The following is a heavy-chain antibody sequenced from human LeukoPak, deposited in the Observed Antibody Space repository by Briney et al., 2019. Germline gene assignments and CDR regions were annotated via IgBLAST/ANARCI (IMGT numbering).Heavy chain of an antibody. D-gene: IGHD3-22*01. CDR2: IRSDGSNK. V-gene: IGHV3-33*08. CDR3: ARDGNWWYGSGYYLDYFDY. CDR1: GFTFSSYG. Sequence: GGSLRLSCAASGFTFSSYGMHWDRQAPGKGLEWVTVIRSDGSNKYYADSVKGRFTISRDNSKNTLYLQMNSLRAEDTAVYYCARDGNWWYGSGYYLDYFDYWGQGTLVTVSS. J-gene: IGHJ4*02.